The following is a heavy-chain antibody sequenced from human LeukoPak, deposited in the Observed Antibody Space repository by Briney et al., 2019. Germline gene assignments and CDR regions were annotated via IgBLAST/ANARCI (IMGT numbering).Heavy chain of an antibody. J-gene: IGHJ4*02. CDR3: ARDSGYDFVDDY. Sequence: GGSLRLSCEASGFSFSSYWMNWVRQAPGKGLEWVSSISSSSSYIYYADSVKGRFTISRDNAKNSLYLQMNSLRAEDTAVYYCARDSGYDFVDDYWGQGTLVTVSS. V-gene: IGHV3-21*01. D-gene: IGHD5-12*01. CDR2: ISSSSSYI. CDR1: GFSFSSYW.